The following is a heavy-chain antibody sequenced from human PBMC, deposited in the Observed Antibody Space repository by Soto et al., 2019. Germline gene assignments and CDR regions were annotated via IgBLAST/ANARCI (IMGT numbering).Heavy chain of an antibody. J-gene: IGHJ4*02. V-gene: IGHV4-59*08. Sequence: PSETLSLTCTVSGDSISSYYWSWIRQPPGKGLEWIGYIYYSGSTNYNPSLKSRVTISVDTSKDQFSLKLSSVTAADTAVYYCASTFGGVIDDFDYWGQGTLVTVSS. D-gene: IGHD3-16*02. CDR3: ASTFGGVIDDFDY. CDR1: GDSISSYY. CDR2: IYYSGST.